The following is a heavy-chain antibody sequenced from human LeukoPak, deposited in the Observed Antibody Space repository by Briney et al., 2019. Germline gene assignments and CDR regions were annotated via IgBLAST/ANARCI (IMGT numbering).Heavy chain of an antibody. J-gene: IGHJ4*02. D-gene: IGHD3-10*01. CDR3: ARVLWFGELLLDY. CDR2: IRYDGSNK. V-gene: IGHV3-30*02. CDR1: GFTFSSYG. Sequence: GGSLRLSCAASGFTFSSYGMHWVRQAPGKGLEWVAFIRYDGSNKYYADSVKGRFTFSRDNAKNSLYLQMNSLRAEDTAVYYCARVLWFGELLLDYWGQGTLVTVSS.